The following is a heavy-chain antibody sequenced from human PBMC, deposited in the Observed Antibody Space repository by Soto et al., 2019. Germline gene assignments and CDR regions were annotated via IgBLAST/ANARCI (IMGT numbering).Heavy chain of an antibody. CDR2: IYYSGST. CDR1: GGSISSSSYY. Sequence: SETLSLTCTVSGGSISSSSYYWGWIRQPPGKGLEWIGSIYYSGSTYYNPSLKSRVTLSVDKSKNPFCLKLRSVTAADTAVYYCARRYNWNDEERNRINWFDPWGQGTLVTVSS. V-gene: IGHV4-39*01. CDR3: ARRYNWNDEERNRINWFDP. D-gene: IGHD1-1*01. J-gene: IGHJ5*02.